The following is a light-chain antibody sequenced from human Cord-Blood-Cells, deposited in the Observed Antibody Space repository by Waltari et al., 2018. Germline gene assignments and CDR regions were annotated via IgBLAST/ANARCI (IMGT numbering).Light chain of an antibody. J-gene: IGKJ3*01. CDR1: QSISSY. CDR2: AAS. V-gene: IGKV1-39*01. Sequence: DIQMNQSPSSLSASVGDSVTINCRASQSISSYLNWYQQKPGKAPKLLIYAASSLQSGVPSRFSGSGSGTDFTLTISSLQPEDFATYYCQQSYSTLIFTFGPGTKVDIK. CDR3: QQSYSTLIFT.